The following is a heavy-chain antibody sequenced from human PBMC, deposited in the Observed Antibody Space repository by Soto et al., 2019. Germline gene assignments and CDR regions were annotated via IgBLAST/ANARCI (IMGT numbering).Heavy chain of an antibody. CDR3: ARFTNYYDSSGLFDY. J-gene: IGHJ4*02. CDR1: GFTFSSYA. D-gene: IGHD3-22*01. V-gene: IGHV3-30-3*01. CDR2: ISYDGSNK. Sequence: QVQLVESGGGVVQPGRSLRLSCAASGFTFSSYAMHWVRQAPGKGLEWVAVISYDGSNKYYADSVKGRFTISRDNSKNTRYLQMNSLRAEDTAVYYCARFTNYYDSSGLFDYWGQGTLVTVSS.